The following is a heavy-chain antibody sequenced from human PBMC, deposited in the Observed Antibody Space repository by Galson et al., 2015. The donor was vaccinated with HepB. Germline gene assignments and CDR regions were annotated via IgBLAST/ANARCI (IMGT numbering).Heavy chain of an antibody. CDR3: AKDSPLVDGDYAGPSGAFDI. CDR1: KFTFSNHA. V-gene: IGHV3-23*01. CDR2: ISAGGGST. J-gene: IGHJ3*02. Sequence: SLRLSCAASKFTFSNHAMSWVRQAPGKGLEWVSTISAGGGSTYYADSVRGRLTISRDNSKKTLYLQMNSLRVEDTAVYYCAKDSPLVDGDYAGPSGAFDIWGQGTMVTVSS. D-gene: IGHD4-17*01.